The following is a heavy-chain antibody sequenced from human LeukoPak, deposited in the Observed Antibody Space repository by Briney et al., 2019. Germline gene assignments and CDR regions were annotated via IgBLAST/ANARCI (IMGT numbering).Heavy chain of an antibody. D-gene: IGHD4-17*01. CDR2: MNPNSGGT. CDR3: ASAAYGDYVLGTYVPTGY. CDR1: GYTFTSYD. V-gene: IGHV1-2*02. J-gene: IGHJ4*02. Sequence: ASVKVSCKASGYTFTSYDINWVRQATGQGLEWMGWMNPNSGGTNYAQKFQGRVTMTRDTSISTAYMELSRLRPDDTAVYYCASAAYGDYVLGTYVPTGYWGQGTLVTVSS.